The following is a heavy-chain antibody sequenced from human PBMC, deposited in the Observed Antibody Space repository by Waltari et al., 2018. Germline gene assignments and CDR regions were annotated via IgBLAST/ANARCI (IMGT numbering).Heavy chain of an antibody. CDR1: GFTLSTYQ. V-gene: IGHV3-48*03. CDR3: ARSHYDSGRYGDN. D-gene: IGHD3-16*01. Sequence: EVQLVESGGGLVQPGGSLRLSCAASGFTLSTYQMNWVRQAPGMGREWVSYISHSGSTIYNADSVKGRFTISRDNAENSLYLQMNSLRAEDTAIYYCARSHYDSGRYGDNWGQGALVTVSS. CDR2: ISHSGSTI. J-gene: IGHJ4*02.